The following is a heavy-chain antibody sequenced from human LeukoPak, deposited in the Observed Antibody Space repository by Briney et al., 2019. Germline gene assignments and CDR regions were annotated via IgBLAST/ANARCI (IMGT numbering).Heavy chain of an antibody. V-gene: IGHV3-23*01. D-gene: IGHD3-22*01. J-gene: IGHJ4*02. CDR3: ARDLRYYDSSGSDY. CDR1: GFTFSNYA. CDR2: ISSSGSST. Sequence: PGGSLRLSCAASGFTFSNYAMSWVRQAPGKGLEWVSGISSSGSSTYYADSVKGRFTSSRDNSKNTLYLQMNSLRAEDTAVYYCARDLRYYDSSGSDYWGQGTLVTVSS.